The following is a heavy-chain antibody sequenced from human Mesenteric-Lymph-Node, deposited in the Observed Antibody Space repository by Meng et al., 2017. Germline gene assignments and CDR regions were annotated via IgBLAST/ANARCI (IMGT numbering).Heavy chain of an antibody. CDR3: ARTNYGDYNWFDP. CDR1: GGYMSRGNYY. D-gene: IGHD4-17*01. J-gene: IGHJ5*02. V-gene: IGHV4-31*11. CDR2: IYYSGST. Sequence: EAFSGLVEPSQTLSLTCAGSGGYMSRGNYYWSWIRQHPGKGLEWIGYIYYSGSTYYNPSLRSRVAISIDTSKNQFSLKLTSVTAADTAVYFCARTNYGDYNWFDPWGQGTLVTVSS.